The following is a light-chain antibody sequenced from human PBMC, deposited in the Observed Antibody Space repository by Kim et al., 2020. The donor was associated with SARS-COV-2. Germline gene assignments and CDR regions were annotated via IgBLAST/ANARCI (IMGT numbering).Light chain of an antibody. Sequence: GQSITISCTGTSSDIGGYNHVSWYQQHPGKAPKLLIWGVGEWPSGVSHRFSGSKSANTASLTISGLQAEDEADYYCSSYTSTNTVIFGGGTQLTVL. CDR3: SSYTSTNTVI. V-gene: IGLV2-14*03. CDR1: SSDIGGYNH. CDR2: GVG. J-gene: IGLJ2*01.